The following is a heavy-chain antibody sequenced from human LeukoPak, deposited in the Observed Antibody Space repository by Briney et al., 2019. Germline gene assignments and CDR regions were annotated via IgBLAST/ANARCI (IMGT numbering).Heavy chain of an antibody. J-gene: IGHJ4*02. D-gene: IGHD4-23*01. Sequence: QPGGSLRLSCAASGFTFANYAMSWVRQAPGKGLEWVSSVSGSGGETHSTDSVKGRFTISRDNSKGTLYLQLSSLRAEDTAVYYCAEVPHYGGNSPYFDSWGQGTLVTVSS. CDR2: VSGSGGET. CDR3: AEVPHYGGNSPYFDS. V-gene: IGHV3-23*01. CDR1: GFTFANYA.